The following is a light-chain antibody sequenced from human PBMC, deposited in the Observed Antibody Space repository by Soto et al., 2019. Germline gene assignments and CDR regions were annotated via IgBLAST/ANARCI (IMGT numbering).Light chain of an antibody. J-gene: IGKJ1*01. CDR3: QQYGSSPRT. CDR2: GAY. Sequence: EIVMTQSPVTLSVSPLEIATLSFMASQSVSSNLAWYQQKPGQAPRVLIYGAYTRATGIPDRFSGSGSGTDFTLTISRLEPEDFAVYYCQQYGSSPRTFGQGTKVDIK. V-gene: IGKV3-20*01. CDR1: QSVSSN.